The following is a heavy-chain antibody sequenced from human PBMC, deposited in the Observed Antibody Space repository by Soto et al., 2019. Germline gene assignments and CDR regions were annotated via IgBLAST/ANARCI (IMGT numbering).Heavy chain of an antibody. Sequence: GSGPTLVNPTQTLTLTCSFSGFSLTSTGVGVGWFRQPPGKALEWLGLTYWNDDDRYRSSLRSRLTITKDTSKNQVVLTMTNMDPEDTATYYCAHRPGGSGWRYYFDYWGQGTLVTVPQ. V-gene: IGHV2-5*01. D-gene: IGHD6-19*01. CDR2: TYWNDDD. CDR3: AHRPGGSGWRYYFDY. J-gene: IGHJ4*02. CDR1: GFSLTSTGVG.